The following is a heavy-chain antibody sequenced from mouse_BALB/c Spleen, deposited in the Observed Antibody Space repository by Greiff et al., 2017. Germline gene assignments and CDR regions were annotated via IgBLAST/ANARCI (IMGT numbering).Heavy chain of an antibody. CDR3: ARKGVLWGAMDY. CDR2: IYPGDGDT. V-gene: IGHV1-80*01. J-gene: IGHJ4*01. CDR1: GYAFSSYW. D-gene: IGHD1-1*02. Sequence: VKLMESGAELVRPGSSVKISCKASGYAFSSYWMNWVKQRPGQGLEWIGQIYPGDGDTNYNGKFKGKATLTADKSSSTAYMQLSSLTSEDSAVYFCARKGVLWGAMDYWGQGTSVTVSS.